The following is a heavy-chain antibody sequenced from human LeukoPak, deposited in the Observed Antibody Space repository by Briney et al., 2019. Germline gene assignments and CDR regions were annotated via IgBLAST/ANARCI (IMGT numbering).Heavy chain of an antibody. D-gene: IGHD2/OR15-2a*01. CDR2: IRYDGSNT. J-gene: IGHJ4*02. CDR3: AKDGTSYYYIYY. CDR1: GFTFSSYG. Sequence: PGRSLRLSCAASGFTFSSYGMHWVRQAPGKGLEWLAFIRYDGSNTYYADSVKGRFTVSRDDSKNTLYLQMNSLRGDDTAVYYCAKDGTSYYYIYYWGQGTLVTVSS. V-gene: IGHV3-30*02.